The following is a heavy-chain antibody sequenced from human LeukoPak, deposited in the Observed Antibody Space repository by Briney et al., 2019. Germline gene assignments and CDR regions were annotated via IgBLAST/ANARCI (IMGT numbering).Heavy chain of an antibody. Sequence: GGSLRLSCAASGFTFSSYWMHWVRQAPGKGLVWVSRINSDGSSTSYADSVKGRFTISRDNSKNTLYLQMNSLRAEDTAVYYCARDPNPEWFGELYGYYYGMDVWGQGTTVTVSS. V-gene: IGHV3-74*01. J-gene: IGHJ6*02. CDR1: GFTFSSYW. CDR2: INSDGSST. CDR3: ARDPNPEWFGELYGYYYGMDV. D-gene: IGHD3-10*01.